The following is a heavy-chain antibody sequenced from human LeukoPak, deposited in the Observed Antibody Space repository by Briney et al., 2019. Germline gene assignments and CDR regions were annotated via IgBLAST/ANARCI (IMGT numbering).Heavy chain of an antibody. V-gene: IGHV1-69*01. Sequence: SVKVSCKASGGTFSSYDISWVRQAPGQGLEWMGGFIPIFGSANYAQKFQGRVTITADESTSTAYLEPSSLRFEDTAVYYCARAVYYYDSTSPNNWFDPWGQGTLVTVSS. D-gene: IGHD3-22*01. CDR3: ARAVYYYDSTSPNNWFDP. J-gene: IGHJ5*02. CDR1: GGTFSSYD. CDR2: FIPIFGSA.